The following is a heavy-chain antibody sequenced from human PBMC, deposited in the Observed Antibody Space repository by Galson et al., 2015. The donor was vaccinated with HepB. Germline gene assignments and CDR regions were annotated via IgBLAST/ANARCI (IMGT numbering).Heavy chain of an antibody. V-gene: IGHV3-23*01. CDR3: AAGYSSSWADY. Sequence: SLRLSCAASGFTFNNYAMNWVRQAPGKGLEWVSSISGSSGSTYYADSVKGRFTISRDNSKNTLYLLMNSLRDEDTAVYYCAAGYSSSWADYWGQGTLVTVSS. CDR1: GFTFNNYA. J-gene: IGHJ4*02. CDR2: ISGSSGST. D-gene: IGHD6-13*01.